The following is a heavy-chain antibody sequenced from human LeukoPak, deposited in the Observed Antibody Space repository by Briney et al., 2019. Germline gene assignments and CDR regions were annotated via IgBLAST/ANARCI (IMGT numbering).Heavy chain of an antibody. CDR1: GGSISSGDYY. CDR2: IYYSGST. V-gene: IGHV4-61*08. Sequence: SETLSLTCTVSGGSISSGDYYWSWIRQPPGKGLEWIGYIYYSGSTNYNPSLKSRVTISVDTSKNQFSLKLSSVTAADTAVYYCARGQRYYYDSSGPYYFDYWGQGTLVTVSS. J-gene: IGHJ4*02. D-gene: IGHD3-22*01. CDR3: ARGQRYYYDSSGPYYFDY.